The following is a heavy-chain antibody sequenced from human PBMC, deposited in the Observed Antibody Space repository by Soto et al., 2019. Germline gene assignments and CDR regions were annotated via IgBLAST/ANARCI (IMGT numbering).Heavy chain of an antibody. CDR1: GGSISSSSYY. Sequence: EALSITCTVSGGSISSSSYYWGWIRQPPGKGLEWIGSIYYSGSTYYNPSLKSRVTISVDTSKNQFSLKLSSVTAADTAVYYCARLGVQQRVRGVFDYCGQGLLVTVS. D-gene: IGHD6-13*01. CDR3: ARLGVQQRVRGVFDY. CDR2: IYYSGST. V-gene: IGHV4-39*01. J-gene: IGHJ4*02.